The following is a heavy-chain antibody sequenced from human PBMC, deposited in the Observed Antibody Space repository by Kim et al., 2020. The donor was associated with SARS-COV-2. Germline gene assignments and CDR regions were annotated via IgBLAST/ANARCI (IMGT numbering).Heavy chain of an antibody. V-gene: IGHV3-13*01. CDR2: IGTAGDT. D-gene: IGHD3-10*01. Sequence: GGSLRLSCAASGFTFSSYDMHWVRQATGKGLEWVSAIGTAGDTYYPGSVKGRFTISRENAKNSLYLQMNSLRAGDTAVYYCARVGSGRSGWAFDIWGQGTMVTVSS. J-gene: IGHJ3*02. CDR1: GFTFSSYD. CDR3: ARVGSGRSGWAFDI.